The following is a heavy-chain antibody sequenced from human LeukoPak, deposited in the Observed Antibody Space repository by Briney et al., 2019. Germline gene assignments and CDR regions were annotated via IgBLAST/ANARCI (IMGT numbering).Heavy chain of an antibody. CDR2: IYYSGST. CDR1: GGSISSGDYY. Sequence: SETLSLTCTVSGGSISSGDYYWSWIRHPPGKGLEWIGYIYYSGSTYYNPSLKSRVTISVDTSKNQFSLKLSSVTAADTAVYYCARVVVVAATVVFDYWGQGTLVTVSS. V-gene: IGHV4-30-4*01. J-gene: IGHJ4*02. D-gene: IGHD2-15*01. CDR3: ARVVVVAATVVFDY.